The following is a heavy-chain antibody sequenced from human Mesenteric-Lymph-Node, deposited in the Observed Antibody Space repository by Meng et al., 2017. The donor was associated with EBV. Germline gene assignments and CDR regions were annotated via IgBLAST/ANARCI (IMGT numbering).Heavy chain of an antibody. CDR2: ISSDGSNK. Sequence: QGQRVGSGGGVVQPGRSLRLSCAASGFTFSCYFMHWVRQAPGKGLEWVAVISSDGSNKYYADSVKGRFTISRDNSKNTLYLQMNSLRPEDTAVYYCTRGGTDDDYWGQGNLVTVSS. V-gene: IGHV3-30-3*01. J-gene: IGHJ4*02. CDR3: TRGGTDDDY. CDR1: GFTFSCYF. D-gene: IGHD5-24*01.